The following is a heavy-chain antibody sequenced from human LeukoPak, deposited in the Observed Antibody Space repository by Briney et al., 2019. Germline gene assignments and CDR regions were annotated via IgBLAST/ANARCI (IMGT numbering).Heavy chain of an antibody. V-gene: IGHV3-7*01. Sequence: GGSLRLSCAASGFTFSNYWMSWVRQAPGKGLEWVANIKQDGSEKYYVDSVTGRFTISRDNAKNSLYLEMNNLRAEDTAVYYCARSPHSGWYQVRWFDPWGQGTLVTVSS. CDR3: ARSPHSGWYQVRWFDP. CDR1: GFTFSNYW. D-gene: IGHD6-19*01. CDR2: IKQDGSEK. J-gene: IGHJ5*02.